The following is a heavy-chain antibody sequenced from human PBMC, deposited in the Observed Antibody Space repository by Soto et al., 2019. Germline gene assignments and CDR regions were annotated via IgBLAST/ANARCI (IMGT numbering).Heavy chain of an antibody. CDR1: GYSFTSYW. CDR3: ARRFDFWSGSGSYYYGLDV. D-gene: IGHD3-3*01. J-gene: IGHJ6*02. CDR2: IYPGDSDT. Sequence: GESLKISCKGSGYSFTSYWIVWGRQMPGKGLEWMGIIYPGDSDTRYSPSFQGQVTISADKSISTAYLQWSSLKASDTAMYYCARRFDFWSGSGSYYYGLDVWGQGTTVTVSS. V-gene: IGHV5-51*01.